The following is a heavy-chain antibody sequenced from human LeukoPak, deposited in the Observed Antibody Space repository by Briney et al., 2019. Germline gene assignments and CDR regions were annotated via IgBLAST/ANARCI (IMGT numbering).Heavy chain of an antibody. J-gene: IGHJ4*02. CDR1: GFTFSSYS. Sequence: GGSLRLSCAASGFTFSSYSMNWVRQAPGKGLEWVSSISSSSYIYYADSVKGRFTISRDNAKNSLYLQMNSLRAEDTALYYCARVAYVGRYYYGSGSYFDYWGQGTLVTVSS. V-gene: IGHV3-21*04. D-gene: IGHD3-10*01. CDR3: ARVAYVGRYYYGSGSYFDY. CDR2: ISSSSYI.